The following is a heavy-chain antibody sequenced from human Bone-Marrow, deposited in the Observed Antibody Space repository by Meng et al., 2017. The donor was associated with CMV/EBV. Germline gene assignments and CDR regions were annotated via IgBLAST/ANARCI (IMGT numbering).Heavy chain of an antibody. J-gene: IGHJ4*02. CDR3: ARGDYGDPPEY. D-gene: IGHD4-17*01. Sequence: ASVKVSCKASGYTFTSYDINWVRQATGQGLGWMGWMNPNSGNTGYAQKFQGRVTMTRNTAISTAYMELSSLRSEDTAVNYVARGDYGDPPEYWGQGTLVTVSS. CDR1: GYTFTSYD. CDR2: MNPNSGNT. V-gene: IGHV1-8*01.